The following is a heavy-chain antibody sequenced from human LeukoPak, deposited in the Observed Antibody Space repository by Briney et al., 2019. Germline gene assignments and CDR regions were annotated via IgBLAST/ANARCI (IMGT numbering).Heavy chain of an antibody. CDR3: ATVGYGGDSDYFDF. CDR1: GXTFSNNV. Sequence: PGGSLRLSCAVSGXTFSNNVMSWVRQAPGKGLEWVSAISGSGSSTYYADSVKGRFTISRDNAKNTLYLQMNSLKTEDTAVYSCATVGYGGDSDYFDFWGQGTLVTVSS. D-gene: IGHD2-21*01. J-gene: IGHJ4*02. CDR2: ISGSGSST. V-gene: IGHV3-23*01.